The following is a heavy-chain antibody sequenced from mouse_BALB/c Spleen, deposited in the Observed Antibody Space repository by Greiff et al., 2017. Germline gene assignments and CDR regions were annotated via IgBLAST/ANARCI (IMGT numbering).Heavy chain of an antibody. D-gene: IGHD2-10*02. CDR3: ARGGYGNYEDYYAMDY. CDR2: IWAGGST. J-gene: IGHJ4*01. V-gene: IGHV2-9*02. CDR1: GFSLTSYG. Sequence: QVHVKQSGPGLVAPSQSLSITCTVSGFSLTSYGVHWVRQPPGKGLEWLGVIWAGGSTNYNSALMSRLSISKDNSKSQVFLKMNSLQTDDTAMYYCARGGYGNYEDYYAMDYWGQGTSVTVSS.